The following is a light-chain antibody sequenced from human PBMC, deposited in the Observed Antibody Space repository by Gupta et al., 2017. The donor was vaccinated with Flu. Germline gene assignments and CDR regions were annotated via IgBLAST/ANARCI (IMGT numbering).Light chain of an antibody. CDR1: QSGLYRPDKRNY. J-gene: IGKJ1*01. V-gene: IGKV4-1*01. Sequence: SLGGRATINCKSIQSGLYRPDKRNYLARYQHKAGQPPKMLIYWASTRESGVPDGFSGSGSGTDFSLTISSLQAADVAVYYCQQDHNIPWTFGPGTMVEIK. CDR3: QQDHNIPWT. CDR2: WAS.